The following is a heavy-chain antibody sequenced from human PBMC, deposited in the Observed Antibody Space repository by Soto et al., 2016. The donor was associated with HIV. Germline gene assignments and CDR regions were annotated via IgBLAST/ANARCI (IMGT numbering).Heavy chain of an antibody. CDR2: ISDSGFSA. Sequence: EVQLLESGGGLVQPGGSLRLSCIVSGFNFRGNAMNWVRQATGKGLEWVAGISDSGFSAHYADSVKGRFTISRDNSKNILSLQMNTLRAEDTAIYYCAKDLLDYSANDYWGQGIPVTVSS. CDR1: GFNFRGNA. J-gene: IGHJ4*02. D-gene: IGHD4-4*01. CDR3: AKDLLDYSANDY. V-gene: IGHV3-23*01.